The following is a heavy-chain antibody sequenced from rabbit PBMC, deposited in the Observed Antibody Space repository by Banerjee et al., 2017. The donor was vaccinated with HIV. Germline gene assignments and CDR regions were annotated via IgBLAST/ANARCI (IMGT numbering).Heavy chain of an antibody. Sequence: QEQLVESGGGLVQPGGSLKLSCKASGFDFSSNAMCWVRQAPGKGPEWIACIYNGDGSTYYASWVNGRFTISKTSSTTVTLQMTSLTAADTATYFCARAYAGYGYAMNMWGPGTLVTVS. CDR2: IYNGDGST. J-gene: IGHJ4*01. CDR3: ARAYAGYGYAMNM. V-gene: IGHV1S47*01. D-gene: IGHD6-1*01. CDR1: GFDFSSNA.